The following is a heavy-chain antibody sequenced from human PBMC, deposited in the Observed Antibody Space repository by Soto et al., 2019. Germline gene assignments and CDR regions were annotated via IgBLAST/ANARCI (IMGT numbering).Heavy chain of an antibody. V-gene: IGHV4-38-2*01. CDR3: ARRHSSNWYGLDY. CDR1: GYSISNGYY. Sequence: PSETLSLTCAVSGYSISNGYYWGWIRQPPGKGLEWIGSIYHTGSTYYNPSLKSRATISVDTSKNQFSLKLSSVTAADTAVYYCARRHSSNWYGLDYWGQGTLVTVSS. CDR2: IYHTGST. J-gene: IGHJ4*02. D-gene: IGHD6-13*01.